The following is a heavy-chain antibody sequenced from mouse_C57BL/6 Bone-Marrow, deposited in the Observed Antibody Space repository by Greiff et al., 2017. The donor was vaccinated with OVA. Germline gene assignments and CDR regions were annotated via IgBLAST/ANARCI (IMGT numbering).Heavy chain of an antibody. J-gene: IGHJ1*03. CDR2: IDPSDSYT. Sequence: QVQLQQPGAELVKPGASVKLSCKASGYTFTSYWMQWVKQRPGQGLEWIGEIDPSDSYTNYNQKFKGKATLTVDTSSSTAYMQLSSLTSEDSAVYYFASPIYYGNNWYFDVWGTGTTVTVSS. D-gene: IGHD2-1*01. CDR1: GYTFTSYW. V-gene: IGHV1-50*01. CDR3: ASPIYYGNNWYFDV.